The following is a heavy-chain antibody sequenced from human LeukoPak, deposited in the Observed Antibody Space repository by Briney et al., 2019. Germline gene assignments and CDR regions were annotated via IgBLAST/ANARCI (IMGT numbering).Heavy chain of an antibody. CDR1: GGSISSGGYY. V-gene: IGHV4-31*03. CDR3: ARDFGYYDSSGYYSSWFDP. J-gene: IGHJ5*02. D-gene: IGHD3-22*01. Sequence: SETLSLTCTVSGGSISSGGYYWSWIRQHPGKGLEWIGYIYYSGSTYYNPSLKSRVTISVDTSKNQFSLKLRSVTAADTAVYYCARDFGYYDSSGYYSSWFDPWGQGTLVTVSS. CDR2: IYYSGST.